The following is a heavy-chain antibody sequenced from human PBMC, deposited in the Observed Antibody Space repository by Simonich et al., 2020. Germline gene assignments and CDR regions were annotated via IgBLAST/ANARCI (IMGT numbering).Heavy chain of an antibody. D-gene: IGHD3-10*01. CDR2: ISSSSSYI. CDR3: ARDTSYYGSGSYYFDY. CDR1: GFTFSSYS. Sequence: GGGLVKPGGSLRLSCAASGFTFSSYSMNWVRQAPGKGLEWDSSISSSSSYIYYADSVKGRFTISRYNAKNSLYLQMNSLRAEDTAVYYCARDTSYYGSGSYYFDYWGQGTLVTVSS. V-gene: IGHV3-21*01. J-gene: IGHJ4*02.